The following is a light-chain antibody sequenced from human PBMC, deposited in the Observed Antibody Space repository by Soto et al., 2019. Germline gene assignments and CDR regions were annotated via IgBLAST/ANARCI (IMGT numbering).Light chain of an antibody. J-gene: IGKJ1*01. V-gene: IGKV3-15*01. Sequence: EIVLTQPPGTLSLSPGERATLSCRASQSVSSSYLAWYQQKPGQAPRLLIYGASTRATGIPARFSGSGSGTEFTLTISSLQSEDFAVYYCQQYNNWTRTFGQGTKVDIK. CDR1: QSVSSSY. CDR2: GAS. CDR3: QQYNNWTRT.